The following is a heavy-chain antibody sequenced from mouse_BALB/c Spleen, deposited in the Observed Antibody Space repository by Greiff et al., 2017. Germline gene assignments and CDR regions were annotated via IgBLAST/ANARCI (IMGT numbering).Heavy chain of an antibody. V-gene: IGHV5-6-3*01. CDR3: ARDDYDYEFLYFDY. D-gene: IGHD2-4*01. Sequence: EVQVVESGGGLVQPGGSLKLSCAASGFTFSSYGMSWVRQTPDKRLELVATINSNGGSTYYPDSVKGRFTISRDNAKNTLYLQMSSLKSEDTAMYYCARDDYDYEFLYFDYWGQGTTLTVSS. CDR2: INSNGGST. CDR1: GFTFSSYG. J-gene: IGHJ2*01.